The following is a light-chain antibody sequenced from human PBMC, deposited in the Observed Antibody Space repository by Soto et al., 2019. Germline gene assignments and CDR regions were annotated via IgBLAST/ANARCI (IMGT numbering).Light chain of an antibody. V-gene: IGLV1-40*01. J-gene: IGLJ2*01. CDR1: SSNIGAGYD. Sequence: QSVLTQPPSVSGAPGQRVTISCTGSSSNIGAGYDVYWYQQLPGTAPKLVIYDNSNRPSGVPDRFSGSKSGTSASLAITGLQAEDEADYYCQSYDNSLSGHVVFGGGTKLTVL. CDR2: DNS. CDR3: QSYDNSLSGHVV.